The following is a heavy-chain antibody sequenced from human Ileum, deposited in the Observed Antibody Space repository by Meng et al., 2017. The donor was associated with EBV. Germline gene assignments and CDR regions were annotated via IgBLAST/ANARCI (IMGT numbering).Heavy chain of an antibody. Sequence: QSQLWVRGPGWVQPSRDLAPSCCTPGDSVSRSKTAWNCIRQSPSRVLEWLGRTYRRARWYYDYALYGRSRINISPYTSKNQVSLQLNSVTDEDIGIYYCATSRIAKFDRWGQGTLVTVSS. CDR2: TYRRARWYY. J-gene: IGHJ5*02. V-gene: IGHV6-1*01. CDR1: GDSVSRSKTA. CDR3: ATSRIAKFDR.